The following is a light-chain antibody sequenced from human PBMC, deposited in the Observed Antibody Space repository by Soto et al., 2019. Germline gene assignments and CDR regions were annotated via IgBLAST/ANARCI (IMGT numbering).Light chain of an antibody. CDR2: SAS. Sequence: EIVLTQSPDTLSLSPGERATLSCRASQSISSNCLVWYQVKSGRSPRVVIHSASIRATGIPDRFSGGGSGTDFSLTISRLQREDFALYYCQQCGSPPFTFGHGTKVDI. V-gene: IGKV3-20*01. J-gene: IGKJ3*01. CDR3: QQCGSPPFT. CDR1: QSISSNC.